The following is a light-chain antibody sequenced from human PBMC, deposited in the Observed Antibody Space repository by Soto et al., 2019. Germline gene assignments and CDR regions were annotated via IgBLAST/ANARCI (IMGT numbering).Light chain of an antibody. CDR3: RSYVRSDNLL. Sequence: QSALTQPPSASGSPGQSVTISCTGTSSDIGGYNYVSWYQQHPGKAPKLVIYEVNKRPSGVPDRFSGYKSGNTASLTVSGLQAEDEADYYCRSYVRSDNLLFGGGTKLTVL. V-gene: IGLV2-8*01. CDR1: SSDIGGYNY. CDR2: EVN. J-gene: IGLJ2*01.